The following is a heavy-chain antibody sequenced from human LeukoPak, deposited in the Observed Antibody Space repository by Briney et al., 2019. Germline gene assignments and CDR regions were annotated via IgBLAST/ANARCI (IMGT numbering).Heavy chain of an antibody. CDR1: GGSFSGYY. CDR2: INHSGST. V-gene: IGHV4-34*01. CDR3: ASSSRGDFWNH. Sequence: PSETLSLTCAVYGGSFSGYYWSWIRQPPGKGLEWIGEINHSGSTNYNPSLKSRVTISVDTSKNQFSLKLSSVTAADTAVYYCASSSRGDFWNHWGQGTLVTVSS. J-gene: IGHJ5*02. D-gene: IGHD3-3*01.